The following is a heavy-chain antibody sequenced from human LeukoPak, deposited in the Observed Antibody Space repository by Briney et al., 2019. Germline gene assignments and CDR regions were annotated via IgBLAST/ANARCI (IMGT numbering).Heavy chain of an antibody. J-gene: IGHJ4*02. D-gene: IGHD2-8*01. CDR1: GGSFSGYY. CDR3: TRHQWWLAPRNFDY. Sequence: SETLSLTCAVYGGSFSGYYWSWIRQPPGKGLEWIGEINHSGSTYYNPSLKSRVTISVDTSKNQFSLKLSSVTAADMAVYYCTRHQWWLAPRNFDYWGQGTLVTVSS. CDR2: INHSGST. V-gene: IGHV4-34*01.